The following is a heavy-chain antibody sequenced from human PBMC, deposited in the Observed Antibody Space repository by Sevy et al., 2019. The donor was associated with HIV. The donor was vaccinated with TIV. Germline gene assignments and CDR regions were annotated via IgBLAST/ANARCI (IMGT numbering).Heavy chain of an antibody. CDR1: GGSFSGYY. Sequence: ETLSLTCAVYGGSFSGYYWSWIRQPPGKGLEWTGEINHSGSTNYNPSLKNRVTISVHTSKNQFSLKLSSVSAADTAVYYCARAPSGVIVPAANWVNWFDPWGQGTLVTVSS. D-gene: IGHD2-2*01. CDR2: INHSGST. V-gene: IGHV4-34*01. J-gene: IGHJ5*02. CDR3: ARAPSGVIVPAANWVNWFDP.